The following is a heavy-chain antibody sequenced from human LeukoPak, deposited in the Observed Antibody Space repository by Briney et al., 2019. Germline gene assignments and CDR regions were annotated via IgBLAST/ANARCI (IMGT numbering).Heavy chain of an antibody. D-gene: IGHD4-17*01. J-gene: IGHJ4*02. CDR1: GFTFSSYA. CDR2: ISGSGGST. Sequence: GGSLRLSCGASGFTFSSYAMSWVRRAPGKGLEWVSDISGSGGSTDYADSVRGRFTISRDNSKSTRYLQMNSLRAEDTAIYYCARAALRATPLPFDYWGQGTLVTVSS. V-gene: IGHV3-23*01. CDR3: ARAALRATPLPFDY.